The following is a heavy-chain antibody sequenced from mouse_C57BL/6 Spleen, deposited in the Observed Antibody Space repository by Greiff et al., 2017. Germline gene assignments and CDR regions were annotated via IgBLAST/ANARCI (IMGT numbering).Heavy chain of an antibody. CDR1: GYAFTNYL. Sequence: QVQLQQSGAELVRPGASVKVSCKASGYAFTNYLIEWVKQRPGQGLEWIGVINPGSGGTNYNEKFKGKATLTADKSSSTAYMQLSSLTSEDSAIYCCARSYDGYDEADWGQGTLVTGS. V-gene: IGHV1-54*01. J-gene: IGHJ3*01. CDR3: ARSYDGYDEAD. D-gene: IGHD2-9*01. CDR2: INPGSGGT.